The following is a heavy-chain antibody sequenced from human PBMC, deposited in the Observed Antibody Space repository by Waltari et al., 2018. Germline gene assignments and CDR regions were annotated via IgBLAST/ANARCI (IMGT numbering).Heavy chain of an antibody. CDR3: ARGVSVAGTVVGGY. CDR1: GYTFTSYA. Sequence: QVQLVQSGAEVKKPGASVKVSCKASGYTFTSYAMHWVRQAPGQRLEWMGWINAGNGNTKYSQKFQGRVTITRDTSASTAYMELSSLRSEDTAVYYCARGVSVAGTVVGGYWGQGTLVTVSS. V-gene: IGHV1-3*01. D-gene: IGHD6-19*01. CDR2: INAGNGNT. J-gene: IGHJ4*02.